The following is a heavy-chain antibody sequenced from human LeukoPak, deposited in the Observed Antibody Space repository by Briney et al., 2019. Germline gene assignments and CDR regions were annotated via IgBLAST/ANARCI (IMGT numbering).Heavy chain of an antibody. V-gene: IGHV3-7*03. CDR2: MKQDGSEK. Sequence: GGSLRPSCAASGFTFSSYWMSWVRQAPGKGLEWVANMKQDGSEKYYVDSVKGRFTISRDNAKNSLYLQMNSLRAEDTAVYYCARVRRIAAAGEGLSWGQGTLVTVSS. CDR1: GFTFSSYW. J-gene: IGHJ5*02. CDR3: ARVRRIAAAGEGLS. D-gene: IGHD6-13*01.